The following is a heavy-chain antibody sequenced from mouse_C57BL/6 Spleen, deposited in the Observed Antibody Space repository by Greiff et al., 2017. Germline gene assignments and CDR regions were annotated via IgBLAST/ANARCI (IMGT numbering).Heavy chain of an antibody. J-gene: IGHJ2*01. CDR2: IHPNSGST. V-gene: IGHV1-64*01. CDR3: ASFITTVVGGDYFDY. D-gene: IGHD1-1*01. Sequence: VQLQQPGAELVKPGASVKLSCKASGYTFTSYWMHWVKQRPGQGLEWIGMIHPNSGSTNYNEKFKSKATLTVDKSSSTAYMQLSSLTSEDSAVYSCASFITTVVGGDYFDYWGQGTTLTVSS. CDR1: GYTFTSYW.